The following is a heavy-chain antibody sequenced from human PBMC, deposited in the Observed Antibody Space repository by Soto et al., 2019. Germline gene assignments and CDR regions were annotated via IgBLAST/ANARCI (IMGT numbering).Heavy chain of an antibody. D-gene: IGHD1-26*01. V-gene: IGHV3-7*05. Sequence: EVQLVESGGGLVQPGGSLRLSCAASGFSFSTYCMNWVRQAPGKGLGWVANIDHDGGTRGYVASVKGRFTISRDNAKNSLYLQMNSLGVDDTALYYCASDLYSGTSDYWGQGTLVTVSS. J-gene: IGHJ4*02. CDR2: IDHDGGTR. CDR3: ASDLYSGTSDY. CDR1: GFSFSTYC.